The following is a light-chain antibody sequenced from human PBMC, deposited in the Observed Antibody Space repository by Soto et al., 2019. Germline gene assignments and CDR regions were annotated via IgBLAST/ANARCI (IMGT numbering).Light chain of an antibody. CDR2: FNT. CDR3: AAWDDSLTGLL. J-gene: IGLJ2*01. Sequence: QSVLTQPPSASGTPGQRVTFSCSGIGSNIGSNVVNWYQQLPGTAPKLLIYFNTQRPSGVPDRFSGSKFGTSASLAISGLQSEDEADYYCAAWDDSLTGLLIGGGTKLTVL. V-gene: IGLV1-44*01. CDR1: GSNIGSNV.